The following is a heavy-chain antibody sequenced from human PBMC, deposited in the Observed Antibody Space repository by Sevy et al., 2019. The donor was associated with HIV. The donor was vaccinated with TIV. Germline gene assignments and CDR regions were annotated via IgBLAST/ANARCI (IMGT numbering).Heavy chain of an antibody. V-gene: IGHV3-53*01. D-gene: IGHD2-8*01. CDR3: AREGCTKPHDY. J-gene: IGHJ4*02. CDR1: GFTVNDKY. CDR2: IFSSGST. Sequence: GGSLRLSCAISGFTVNDKYIIWVRQAPGKGLEWVSVIFSSGSTYYADSAKGRFTISRDNSKNTVDLQMNSVRVEDTAIYYCAREGCTKPHDYWGQGTLVTVSS.